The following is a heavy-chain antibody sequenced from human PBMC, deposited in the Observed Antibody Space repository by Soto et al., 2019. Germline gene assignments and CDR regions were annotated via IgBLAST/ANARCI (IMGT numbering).Heavy chain of an antibody. CDR2: IYDNGRT. D-gene: IGHD2-8*01. J-gene: IGHJ4*02. V-gene: IGHV4-59*01. CDR1: GASFSRYY. CDR3: AREGGVY. Sequence: QVQLQESGPGLVKPSETLSLTCTVSGASFSRYYWSWIRQPPGEGLEWIGYIYDNGRTNYNPSLKRRVTMSVDTSKNQFSLKLSSVTAADTAVYYCAREGGVYWGRGTLVTVSS.